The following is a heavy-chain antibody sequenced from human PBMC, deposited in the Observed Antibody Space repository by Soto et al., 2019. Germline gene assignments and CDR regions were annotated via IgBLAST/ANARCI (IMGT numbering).Heavy chain of an antibody. V-gene: IGHV4-34*01. J-gene: IGHJ4*02. CDR3: ARVGKTIQIVATIRGFDY. CDR2: INHSGST. CDR1: GGSFSGYY. Sequence: SETLSLTCAVYGGSFSGYYWSWIRQPPGKGLEWIGEINHSGSTNYNPSLKSRVTISVDTSKNQFSLKLSSVTAADTAVYYCARVGKTIQIVATIRGFDYWGQGTLVTVSS. D-gene: IGHD5-12*01.